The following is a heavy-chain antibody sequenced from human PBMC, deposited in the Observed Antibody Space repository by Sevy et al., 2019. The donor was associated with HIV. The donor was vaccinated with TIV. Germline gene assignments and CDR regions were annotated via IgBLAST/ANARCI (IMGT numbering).Heavy chain of an antibody. J-gene: IGHJ6*02. V-gene: IGHV3-48*01. CDR2: ISSSSSTI. D-gene: IGHD3-10*01. CDR3: ARVPSTGRYGMDV. CDR1: GFTFSSYS. Sequence: GSLRLSCAASGFTFSSYSMNWVRQAPGKGLEWVSYISSSSSTIYYADSVKGRITISRDNTKNSLYLQMSSLRADDTALYYCARVPSTGRYGMDVWGQGTTVTVSS.